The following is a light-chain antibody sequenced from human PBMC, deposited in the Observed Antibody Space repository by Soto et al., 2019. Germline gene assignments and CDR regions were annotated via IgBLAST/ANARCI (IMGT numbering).Light chain of an antibody. Sequence: QSVLTQPASASGSPGQSITISCTGTSSDVGGYNYVSWYQQHPGKAPKLMIYEVSKRPSGVPDRFSGSKSGNTASRIVSGLQAEYESNYYCRSYAGSNNLLFGTGTKVTVL. CDR2: EVS. J-gene: IGLJ1*01. CDR1: SSDVGGYNY. CDR3: RSYAGSNNLL. V-gene: IGLV2-8*01.